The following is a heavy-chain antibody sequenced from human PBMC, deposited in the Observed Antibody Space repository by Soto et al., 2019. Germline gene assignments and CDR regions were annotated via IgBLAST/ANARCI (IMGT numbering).Heavy chain of an antibody. CDR3: ARDEAGRGWFGELLVPSPFEY. V-gene: IGHV1-46*03. J-gene: IGHJ4*02. Sequence: ASVKVSCKASGDTFTSYYMHWVRQAPGQGLEWMGIINPSGGSTSYAQKFQGRVTMTRDTSTSTVYMEPSSLRSEDTAVYYCARDEAGRGWFGELLVPSPFEYWGQGTLVTVSS. CDR2: INPSGGST. D-gene: IGHD3-10*01. CDR1: GDTFTSYY.